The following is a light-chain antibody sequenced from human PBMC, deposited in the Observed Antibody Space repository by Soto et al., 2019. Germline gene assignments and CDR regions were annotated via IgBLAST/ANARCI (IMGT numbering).Light chain of an antibody. CDR1: QSVGYS. Sequence: EIVLTQSPGTLSLSPGERATLSCRASQSVGYSLAWYQQRPGQAPTLLISDASTRAPGIPDRFSGSGSGTDFTLTISRLQPEDYALYYCQQYGPSLITFGQGTRLEIK. CDR2: DAS. V-gene: IGKV3-20*01. J-gene: IGKJ5*01. CDR3: QQYGPSLIT.